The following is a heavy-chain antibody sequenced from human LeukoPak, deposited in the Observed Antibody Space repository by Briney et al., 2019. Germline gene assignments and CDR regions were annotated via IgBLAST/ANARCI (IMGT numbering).Heavy chain of an antibody. CDR2: IRSHTDGGTT. V-gene: IGHV3-15*01. CDR1: GFTFSNAW. CDR3: TADTIGAAGMFDY. D-gene: IGHD6-13*01. Sequence: PGGSLRLSCAASGFTFSNAWMNWVRQAPGKGLEWVGRIRSHTDGGTTDYAAPVKGRFTISRDDSKNTLFLQMNSLKTEDTAVYYCTADTIGAAGMFDYWGQGALVTVSS. J-gene: IGHJ4*02.